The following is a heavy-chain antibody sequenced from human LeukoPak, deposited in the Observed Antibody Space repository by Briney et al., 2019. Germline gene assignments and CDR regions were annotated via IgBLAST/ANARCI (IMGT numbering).Heavy chain of an antibody. V-gene: IGHV4-39*07. CDR3: ARMTTVTTGFDY. D-gene: IGHD4-17*01. J-gene: IGHJ4*02. Sequence: SETLSLTCTVSGGSISSSSYYWGWIRQPPGKGLEWIGSIYYSGSTYYNPSLRSRVTISVDTSKNQFSLKLSSVIAADTAVYYCARMTTVTTGFDYRGQGTLVTVSS. CDR1: GGSISSSSYY. CDR2: IYYSGST.